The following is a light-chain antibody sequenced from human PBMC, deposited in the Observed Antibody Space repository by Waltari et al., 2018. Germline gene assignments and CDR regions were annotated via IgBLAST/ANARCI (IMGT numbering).Light chain of an antibody. Sequence: QSALTQPASVSGSPGQSITISCTGTSSDVGTYNLVSWYQQHPGKAPKLIIYEGTKRPSGVSNRFSGSKSGNTASLTISGLQAEDEAHYYCCSYAGGRPHVVFGGGTQLTVL. CDR1: SSDVGTYNL. V-gene: IGLV2-23*01. CDR3: CSYAGGRPHVV. CDR2: EGT. J-gene: IGLJ2*01.